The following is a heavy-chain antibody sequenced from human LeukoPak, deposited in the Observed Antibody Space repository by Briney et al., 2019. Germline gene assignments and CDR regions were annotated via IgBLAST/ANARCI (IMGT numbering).Heavy chain of an antibody. CDR2: INPNSGGT. Sequence: ASVKVSCKASGYSFSDYYIHWVRQAPGQGLEWMGRINPNSGGTDHAQNFQGRVTMTRDTSINTAYMELSRLRSDDTAVYYCARVDYGNNPTSFDYWGQGTMVTVSS. D-gene: IGHD3-16*01. CDR3: ARVDYGNNPTSFDY. J-gene: IGHJ4*02. CDR1: GYSFSDYY. V-gene: IGHV1-2*06.